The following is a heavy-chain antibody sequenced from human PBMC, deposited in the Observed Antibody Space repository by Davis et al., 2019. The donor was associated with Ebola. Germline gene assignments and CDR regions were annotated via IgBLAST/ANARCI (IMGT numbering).Heavy chain of an antibody. D-gene: IGHD5-12*01. Sequence: ESLKISCTASGGSISSYYWSWIRQPPGKGLEWIGYIYYSGSTDYNPSLKSRVTISLDTSKNQFSLKLNSVTAADTAMYYCARSGYTGYDPRINFDFWGQGTLVTVSS. V-gene: IGHV4-59*08. CDR1: GGSISSYY. CDR3: ARSGYTGYDPRINFDF. CDR2: IYYSGST. J-gene: IGHJ4*02.